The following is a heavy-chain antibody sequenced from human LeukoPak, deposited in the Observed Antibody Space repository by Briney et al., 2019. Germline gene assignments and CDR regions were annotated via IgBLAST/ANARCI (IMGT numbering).Heavy chain of an antibody. Sequence: SETLSLTCTVSGGSISSYYWSWIRQPPGKGLEWIGYIYYSGSTNYNPSLKSRVTISVDTSKNQFSLKLSSVTAADTAVYYCARDVGARLPGYWGQGILVTVSS. V-gene: IGHV4-59*01. CDR3: ARDVGARLPGY. CDR2: IYYSGST. J-gene: IGHJ4*02. CDR1: GGSISSYY. D-gene: IGHD6-6*01.